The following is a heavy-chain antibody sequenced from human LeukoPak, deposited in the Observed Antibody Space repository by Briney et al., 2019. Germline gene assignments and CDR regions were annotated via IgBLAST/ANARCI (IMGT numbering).Heavy chain of an antibody. J-gene: IGHJ3*02. CDR2: ISATGGSS. CDR3: ANRSPSGAFDI. CDR1: GFTFSSYA. Sequence: AGGSLRPSCAASGFTFSSYAMSWVRQPPGEGLEWVSAISATGGSSYYADSVKGRFTISRDNSKNTLYLQVNSLRADDTAVYYCANRSPSGAFDIWGQGTMVTVSS. V-gene: IGHV3-23*01.